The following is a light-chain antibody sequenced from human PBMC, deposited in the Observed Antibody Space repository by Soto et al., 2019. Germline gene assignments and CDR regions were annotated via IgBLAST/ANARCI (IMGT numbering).Light chain of an antibody. V-gene: IGKV1-39*01. CDR2: AAS. J-gene: IGKJ5*01. CDR3: QQSYRTPPIT. Sequence: DIQMTHSPSSLSASVLYIVTITCRSSQSISSYLNWYQQKPGKAPKLLIYAASSLQSGVPSRFSGSGSGTDFTLTISSLQPEDFATYYCQQSYRTPPITFGQGTRLEIK. CDR1: QSISSY.